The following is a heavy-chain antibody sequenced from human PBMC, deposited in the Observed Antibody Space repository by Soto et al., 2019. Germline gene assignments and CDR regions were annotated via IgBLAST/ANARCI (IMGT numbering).Heavy chain of an antibody. V-gene: IGHV3-30*04. J-gene: IGHJ4*02. CDR2: TSYDGRSK. CDR1: GFTFSNYA. Sequence: QVQLVESGGGVVQPGRSLRLSCAPSGFTFSNYAMHWVRLAPGKGLEGVAVTSYDGRSKYYEDSVTGRFTISNGNSKNTLCLQMSRLRAENTAVYYCERDKRELRELEWSYYCDYCGRGRLVTVAS. CDR3: ERDKRELRELEWSYYCDY. D-gene: IGHD3-3*01.